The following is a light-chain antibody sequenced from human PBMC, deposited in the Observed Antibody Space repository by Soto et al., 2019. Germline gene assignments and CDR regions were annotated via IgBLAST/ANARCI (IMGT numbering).Light chain of an antibody. Sequence: DIQMTQSPSTLSECIEDRVTITCRVSQSISSWLAWYQQKPGKAPKLLIYDASSLESGVSSRFSGSGSGTEFTFTISSLQPDDFATYYCQQYNSYSLTFGGGTKVDIK. J-gene: IGKJ4*01. CDR3: QQYNSYSLT. CDR1: QSISSW. V-gene: IGKV1-5*01. CDR2: DAS.